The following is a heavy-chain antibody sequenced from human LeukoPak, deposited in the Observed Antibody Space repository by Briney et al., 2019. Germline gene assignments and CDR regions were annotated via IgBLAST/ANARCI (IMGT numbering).Heavy chain of an antibody. D-gene: IGHD5-12*01. CDR1: GGSISSGSYY. CDR2: VYTSGST. V-gene: IGHV4-61*02. J-gene: IGHJ4*02. Sequence: SQTLSLTCTVSGGSISSGSYYWSWIRQPAGKGLEWIGRVYTSGSTNYNPSLKSRVTISVDTSKNQFSLKLSSVTAADTAVYYCARARRYCGYDYWGQGTLVTVSS. CDR3: ARARRYCGYDY.